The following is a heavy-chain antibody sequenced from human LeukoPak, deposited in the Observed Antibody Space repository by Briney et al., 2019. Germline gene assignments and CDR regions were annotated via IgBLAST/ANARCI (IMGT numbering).Heavy chain of an antibody. CDR2: IIPIFGTA. CDR1: GGTFSSYA. J-gene: IGHJ4*02. Sequence: SVTVSCTASGGTFSSYAISWVRQAPGQGLEWMGGIIPIFGTANYAQKFQGRVTITADESTSTAYMELSSLRSEDTAVYYCASHDYGDYVTFDYWGQGTLVTVSS. V-gene: IGHV1-69*13. D-gene: IGHD4-17*01. CDR3: ASHDYGDYVTFDY.